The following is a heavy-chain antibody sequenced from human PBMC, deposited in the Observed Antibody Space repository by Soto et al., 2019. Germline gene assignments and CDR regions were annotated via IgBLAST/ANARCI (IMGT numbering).Heavy chain of an antibody. CDR1: GFTVSNNY. CDR3: AAHPGGGGY. J-gene: IGHJ4*02. Sequence: EVQLVESGGGLIQPGGSLRLSCAVSGFTVSNNYMSWVRQAPGKGLEGVSVIYSGGYTAYGDSVKGRFTISRDNSKNTNNSQRKRRGPQDTGVYYCAAHPGGGGYWGQGTLVTVSS. V-gene: IGHV3-53*01. D-gene: IGHD3-10*01. CDR2: IYSGGYT.